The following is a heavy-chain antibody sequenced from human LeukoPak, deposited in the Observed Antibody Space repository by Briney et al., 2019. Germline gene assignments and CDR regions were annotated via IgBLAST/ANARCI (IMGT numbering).Heavy chain of an antibody. V-gene: IGHV1-18*01. CDR2: IRGDNGNT. D-gene: IGHD3-9*01. J-gene: IGHJ4*02. CDR1: GYTFSSYG. Sequence: ASVKVSCKASGYTFSSYGISWVRQAPGQGLEWVGWIRGDNGNTNYAQKFQGRVTMTTDTSTSTVYMELKSLGSDETAVYYCARVDLLTGYYFFDYWGQGTLVTVSS. CDR3: ARVDLLTGYYFFDY.